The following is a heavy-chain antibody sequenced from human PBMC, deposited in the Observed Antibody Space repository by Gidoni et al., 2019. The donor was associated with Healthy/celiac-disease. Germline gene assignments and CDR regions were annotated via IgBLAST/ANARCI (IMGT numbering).Heavy chain of an antibody. D-gene: IGHD4-17*01. V-gene: IGHV3-21*01. Sequence: EVQLVESGGGLVKPGVSLRLSCAASGFTCSSYSMNWVRQAPGKGLELVSSISRSSSYIYYADSVKGRFTISRDNAKNSLYLQMNSLRAEDTAVYYCARDYGAAFDIWGQGTMVTVSS. CDR2: ISRSSSYI. CDR1: GFTCSSYS. CDR3: ARDYGAAFDI. J-gene: IGHJ3*02.